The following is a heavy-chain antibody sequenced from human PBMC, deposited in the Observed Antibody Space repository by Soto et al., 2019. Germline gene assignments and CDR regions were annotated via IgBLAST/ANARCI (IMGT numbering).Heavy chain of an antibody. Sequence: QVQLQESGPGLVKPSETLSLTCTVSGGSISTYFWSWIRQPAGKGLEWIGRIYASGSTNYNPSLKSRVTMSVDTSKSQLSLKLSSVTAADTAVYYCARVMLPYYDFWSGYYGQNHYNSMDVWGQGTTVTVSS. V-gene: IGHV4-4*07. CDR1: GGSISTYF. CDR3: ARVMLPYYDFWSGYYGQNHYNSMDV. D-gene: IGHD3-3*01. CDR2: IYASGST. J-gene: IGHJ6*02.